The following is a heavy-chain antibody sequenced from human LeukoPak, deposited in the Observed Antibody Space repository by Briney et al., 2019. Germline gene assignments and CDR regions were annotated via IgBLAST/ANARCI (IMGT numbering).Heavy chain of an antibody. V-gene: IGHV4-38-2*02. D-gene: IGHD5-12*01. J-gene: IGHJ4*02. CDR3: ARDSRGYDYGFDY. CDR2: IYHSGST. CDR1: GYSISSGYY. Sequence: SETLSLTCAVSGYSISSGYYWGRIRQPPGKGLEWIGSIYHSGSTYYNPSLKSRVTISVDTSKNQFSLKLSSVTAADTAVYYCARDSRGYDYGFDYWGQGTLVTVSS.